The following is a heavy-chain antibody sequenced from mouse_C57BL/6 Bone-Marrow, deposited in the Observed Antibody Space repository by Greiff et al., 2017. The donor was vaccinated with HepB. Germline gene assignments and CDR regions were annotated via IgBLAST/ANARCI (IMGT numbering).Heavy chain of an antibody. CDR1: GFPITSGYY. J-gene: IGHJ4*01. Sequence: VQRVESGPGLVKPSQSLLLTCSITGFPITSGYYWIWIRQSPGKPLEWMGYITHSGETFYNPSLQSPISITRETSKNQFFLQLNSVTTEDTAMYYCAGEITVVGAMDYWGQGTSVTVSS. V-gene: IGHV12-3*01. CDR3: AGEITVVGAMDY. D-gene: IGHD1-1*01. CDR2: ITHSGET.